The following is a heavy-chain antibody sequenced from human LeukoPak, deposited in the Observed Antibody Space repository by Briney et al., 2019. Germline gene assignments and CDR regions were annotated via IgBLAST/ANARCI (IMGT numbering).Heavy chain of an antibody. J-gene: IGHJ6*03. D-gene: IGHD6-6*01. CDR1: GFTFSSYW. CDR3: ATEAARSGAYYYYYYMDV. CDR2: IKQDGSEK. Sequence: GGSLRLSCAASGFTFSSYWMSWVRQAPGKGLEWVANIKQDGSEKYSVESVKGRFTISRENAKNSLYLQMNSLRGEDTAVYYCATEAARSGAYYYYYYMDVWGKGTTVTVSS. V-gene: IGHV3-7*01.